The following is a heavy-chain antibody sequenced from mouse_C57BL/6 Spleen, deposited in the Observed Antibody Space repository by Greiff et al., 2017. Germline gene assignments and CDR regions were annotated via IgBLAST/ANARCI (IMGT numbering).Heavy chain of an antibody. Sequence: VQLQQSGAELVKPGASVKMSCKASGYTFTSYWITWVKQRPGQGLEWIGDIYPGSGSTNYNEKFKSKATLTVDTSSSTAYMQLSSLTSEDSAVYYCARDYGSVWYFDVWGTGTTVTVSS. J-gene: IGHJ1*03. CDR1: GYTFTSYW. CDR3: ARDYGSVWYFDV. D-gene: IGHD1-1*01. V-gene: IGHV1-55*01. CDR2: IYPGSGST.